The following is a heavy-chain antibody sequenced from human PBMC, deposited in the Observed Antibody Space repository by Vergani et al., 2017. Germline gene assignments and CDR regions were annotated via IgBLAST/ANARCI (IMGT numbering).Heavy chain of an antibody. V-gene: IGHV3-30*03. CDR3: ATKSCGTPGCQIGYFRE. Sequence: QAHLVESGGGVVQPGRSLRLSCVVSGFTSSYYGVHWARQAPGKGLEWVAVISYDGTQKYYADSVKGRFTISRDNSKSTLYLQMNSLRTEDTAVYYCATKSCGTPGCQIGYFREWGQGTLVTVSS. D-gene: IGHD1-1*01. CDR2: ISYDGTQK. J-gene: IGHJ1*01. CDR1: GFTSSYYG.